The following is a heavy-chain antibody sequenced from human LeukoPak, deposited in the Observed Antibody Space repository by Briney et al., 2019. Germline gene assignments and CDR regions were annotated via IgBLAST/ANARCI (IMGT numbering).Heavy chain of an antibody. D-gene: IGHD3-10*01. CDR2: IYYSGST. J-gene: IGHJ5*02. CDR3: ARVGNYGGSGPFDP. CDR1: GGSISSSSYY. V-gene: IGHV4-39*07. Sequence: PSETLSLTCTVSGGSISSSSYYWGWIRQPPGKGLEWIGSIYYSGSTYYNPSLKSRVTISVDTSKNQFSLKLSSVTAADTAVYYCARVGNYGGSGPFDPWGQGTLVTVSS.